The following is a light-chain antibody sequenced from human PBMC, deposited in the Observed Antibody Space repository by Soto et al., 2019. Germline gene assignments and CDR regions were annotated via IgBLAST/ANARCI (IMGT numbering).Light chain of an antibody. CDR2: GVS. CDR3: SSYTSSGTHVL. Sequence: QSALTQPASVSGSPGQSITISCAGTSSDVGGYDYVSWYQQHPGKAPKLMIYGVSNRPSGVSNRFSGSKSGNTASLTISGLQAEDEADYYCSSYTSSGTHVLFGGATQLTVL. CDR1: SSDVGGYDY. V-gene: IGLV2-14*01. J-gene: IGLJ2*01.